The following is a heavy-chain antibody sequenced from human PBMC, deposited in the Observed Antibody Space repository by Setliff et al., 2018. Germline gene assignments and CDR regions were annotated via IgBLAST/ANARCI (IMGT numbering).Heavy chain of an antibody. V-gene: IGHV1-46*01. D-gene: IGHD3-3*01. CDR1: GYAFTTYY. J-gene: IGHJ4*02. CDR2: INPSDGST. Sequence: ASVKVSCKASGYAFTTYYMHWVRQAPGQGLEWIGVINPSDGSTTYAQKFQGRVTMTRDTSTNTVYMQLSSLRSEDTAVYYCARENMAKNFWGVHSDYWGQGTLVTVSS. CDR3: ARENMAKNFWGVHSDY.